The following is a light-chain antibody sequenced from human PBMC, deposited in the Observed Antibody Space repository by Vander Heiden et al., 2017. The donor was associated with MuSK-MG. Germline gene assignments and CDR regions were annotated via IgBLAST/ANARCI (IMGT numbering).Light chain of an antibody. CDR1: QDISNY. V-gene: IGKV1-33*01. Sequence: IQMNQSPSSLSASVGDRVTITCQASQDISNYLNWYQQKPGKAPKLLIYDASNLETGVPSRFSGSGSGTDFTFTISSLQPEDIATYYCQQYDNLPIKAFGGGTKVEIK. J-gene: IGKJ4*01. CDR2: DAS. CDR3: QQYDNLPIKA.